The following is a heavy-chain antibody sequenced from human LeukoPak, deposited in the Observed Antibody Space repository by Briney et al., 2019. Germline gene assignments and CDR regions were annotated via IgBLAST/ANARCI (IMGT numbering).Heavy chain of an antibody. CDR1: GFTFSSYW. D-gene: IGHD3-16*01. J-gene: IGHJ4*02. V-gene: IGHV3-7*01. CDR3: VGGMPYFDY. Sequence: GGSLRLSCAASGFTFSSYWMSWVRQAPGKGLEWVANIKQDGSERYYVDSVKGRFTISRDNAKNSLYLQMNSLRAEDTAVYYCVGGMPYFDYWGQGTLVTVSS. CDR2: IKQDGSER.